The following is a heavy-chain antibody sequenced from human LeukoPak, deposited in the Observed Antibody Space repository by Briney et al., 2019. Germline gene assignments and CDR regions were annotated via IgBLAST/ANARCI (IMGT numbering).Heavy chain of an antibody. CDR1: GFTFSGYW. V-gene: IGHV3-7*01. CDR3: ARGYFDMDV. D-gene: IGHD3-9*01. Sequence: GGSLRHSCAASGFTFSGYWMTWVRQAPGKGLEWVAKIKKDGSQKDHVDSLKGRFIISRDNAKNSLYLQMNSLRAEDTAVYYCARGYFDMDVWGKGTTVTISS. CDR2: IKKDGSQK. J-gene: IGHJ6*03.